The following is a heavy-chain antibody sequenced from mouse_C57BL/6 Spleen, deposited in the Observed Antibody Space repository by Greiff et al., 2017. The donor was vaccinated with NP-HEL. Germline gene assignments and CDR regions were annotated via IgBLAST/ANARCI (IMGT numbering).Heavy chain of an antibody. Sequence: VQLQQSGPELVKPGASVKMSCKASGYTFTDYNMHWVKQSHGKSLEWIGYINPNNGGTSYNQKFKGKATLTVNKSSSTAYMELRSLTSEDSAVYYCARPNYGSSLYYAMDYWGQGTSVTVSS. CDR3: ARPNYGSSLYYAMDY. V-gene: IGHV1-22*01. J-gene: IGHJ4*01. D-gene: IGHD1-1*01. CDR1: GYTFTDYN. CDR2: INPNNGGT.